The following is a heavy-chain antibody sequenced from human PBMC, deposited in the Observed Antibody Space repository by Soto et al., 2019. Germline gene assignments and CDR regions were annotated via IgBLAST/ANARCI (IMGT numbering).Heavy chain of an antibody. J-gene: IGHJ6*02. V-gene: IGHV4-34*01. D-gene: IGHD6-13*01. CDR3: ARRRIAAAGWGGYYYYGMDV. CDR2: INHSGST. Sequence: PSETLSLTCAVYGGSFSGYYWSWIRQPPGKGLEWIGEINHSGSTNYNPSLKSRVTISVDTSKNQFSLKLSSVTAADTAVYYCARRRIAAAGWGGYYYYGMDVWGQGTTVTVS. CDR1: GGSFSGYY.